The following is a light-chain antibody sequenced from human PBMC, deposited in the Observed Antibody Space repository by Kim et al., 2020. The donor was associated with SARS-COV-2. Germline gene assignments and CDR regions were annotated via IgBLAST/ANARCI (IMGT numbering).Light chain of an antibody. CDR1: QSISSSS. CDR2: AAS. V-gene: IGKV3-20*01. CDR3: QHYGTSPPILS. Sequence: PGERATLSCRASQSISSSSLVWYQQKPGQPPRLLVYAASKRATAIPDRFSGSGSGTDFTLTIGRLEPEDFAMYYCQHYGTSPPILSFGGGNK. J-gene: IGKJ4*01.